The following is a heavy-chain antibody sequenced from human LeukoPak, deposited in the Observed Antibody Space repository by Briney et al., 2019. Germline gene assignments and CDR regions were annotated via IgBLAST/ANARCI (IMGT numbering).Heavy chain of an antibody. CDR3: ARGWSTRSPFPFDY. J-gene: IGHJ4*02. Sequence: SETLSLTCAVYGGSFSGYYWSWIRQPPGKGLEWIGEINHSGSTNYNPSLKSRVTISVDTSKNQFSLKLSSVTAADTAVYYCARGWSTRSPFPFDYWGQGTLVTVSS. D-gene: IGHD5/OR15-5a*01. V-gene: IGHV4-34*01. CDR1: GGSFSGYY. CDR2: INHSGST.